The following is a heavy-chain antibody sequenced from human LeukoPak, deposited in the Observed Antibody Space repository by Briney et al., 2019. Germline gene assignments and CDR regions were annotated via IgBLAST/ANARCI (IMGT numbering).Heavy chain of an antibody. J-gene: IGHJ3*02. CDR3: ARLSYSTGWWAFAI. CDR1: GGSIRTNNYY. CDR2: ISYSGST. V-gene: IGHV4-39*01. D-gene: IGHD6-19*01. Sequence: TSETLSLTCTVSGGSIRTNNYYWGWIRQPPGKGLEWLGRISYSGSTYNNPSLKSRVTISVDTSKNQFSLNLRSVTAADTAVYYCARLSYSTGWWAFAIWGQGTMVTVSS.